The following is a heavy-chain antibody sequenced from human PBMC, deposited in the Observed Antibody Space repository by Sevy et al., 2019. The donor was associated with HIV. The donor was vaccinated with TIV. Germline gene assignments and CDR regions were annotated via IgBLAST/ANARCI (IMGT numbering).Heavy chain of an antibody. CDR1: GFTFRSYA. CDR3: VKEVSQYSYSDY. J-gene: IGHJ4*02. CDR2: ISGSADAT. D-gene: IGHD5-18*01. Sequence: GGSLRLSCAASGFTFRSYAMHWVRQTPGKGLEWVSAISGSADATYYTDSVKGRFTISRDNSKNTVYLQMNSLRAEDTAVYYCVKEVSQYSYSDYWGQGTLVTVSS. V-gene: IGHV3-23*01.